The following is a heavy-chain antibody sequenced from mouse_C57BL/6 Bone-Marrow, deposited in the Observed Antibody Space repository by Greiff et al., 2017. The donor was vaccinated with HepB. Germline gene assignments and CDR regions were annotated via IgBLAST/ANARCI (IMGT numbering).Heavy chain of an antibody. CDR1: GYTFTRYG. J-gene: IGHJ4*01. Sequence: VQLPQSGADLATPGASVKLSCKASGYTFTRYGISWVKQRSGQGLEWIGEIYPRSGNTYYNEKFKGKATLTADKSSSTAYMELRSLTSEDSAVYFCAGRMDYWGQGTSVTVSS. V-gene: IGHV1-81*01. CDR2: IYPRSGNT. CDR3: AGRMDY.